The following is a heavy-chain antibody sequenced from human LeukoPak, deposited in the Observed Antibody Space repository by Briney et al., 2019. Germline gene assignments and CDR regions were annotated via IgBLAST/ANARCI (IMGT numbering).Heavy chain of an antibody. CDR2: ISAYNGNT. CDR1: GYTFTSYG. D-gene: IGHD3-22*01. V-gene: IGHV1-18*01. J-gene: IGHJ4*02. Sequence: GASVKVSCKASGYTFTSYGISWVRQAPGQGLEWMGWISAYNGNTSYAQKLQGRVTMTTDTSTSTAYMELRSLRSDDTAVYYCARRDSSGYQVYYFDYWGQGTLVTVSS. CDR3: ARRDSSGYQVYYFDY.